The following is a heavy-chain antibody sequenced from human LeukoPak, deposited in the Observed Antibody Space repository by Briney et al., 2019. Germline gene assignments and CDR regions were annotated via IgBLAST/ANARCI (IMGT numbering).Heavy chain of an antibody. CDR1: GGSISSYY. V-gene: IGHV4-4*07. J-gene: IGHJ5*02. D-gene: IGHD1-14*01. CDR3: TSQTVARWFDP. CDR2: IYTSGST. Sequence: SSETLSLTCTVSGGSISSYYWSWIRQPAGKGLEWIGRIYTSGSTNYNPSLKSRVTMSVDTSKNQFSLKLSSVTAADTAVYYCTSQTVARWFDPWGQGTLVTVSS.